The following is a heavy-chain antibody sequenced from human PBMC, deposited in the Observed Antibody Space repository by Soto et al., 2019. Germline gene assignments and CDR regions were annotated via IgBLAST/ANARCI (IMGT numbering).Heavy chain of an antibody. CDR1: GFTFSSYA. J-gene: IGHJ4*02. D-gene: IGHD5-18*01. CDR2: LSYDGSNK. Sequence: QVQLVESGGGVVQPGRSLRLSCAASGFTFSSYAMHWVRQAPGKGLEWVAVLSYDGSNKYYADSVKGRFTISRDNSKNTLYLQMNSLRAEDTAIYYCARDGPYSYGTFDYWGQGTLVTVSS. V-gene: IGHV3-30-3*01. CDR3: ARDGPYSYGTFDY.